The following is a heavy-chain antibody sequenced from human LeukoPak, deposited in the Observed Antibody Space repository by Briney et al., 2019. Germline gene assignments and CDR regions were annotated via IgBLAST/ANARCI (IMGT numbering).Heavy chain of an antibody. CDR1: GFTVSSNY. V-gene: IGHV3-66*01. D-gene: IGHD2-2*01. CDR3: ARGGPSSTSPFYYYYMDV. Sequence: PGGSLRLSCAAPGFTVSSNYMSWVRQAPGKGLEWVSVIYSGGSTYYADSVKGRFTISRDNSKNTLYLQMNSLRAEDTAVYYCARGGPSSTSPFYYYYMDVWGKGTTVTISS. CDR2: IYSGGST. J-gene: IGHJ6*03.